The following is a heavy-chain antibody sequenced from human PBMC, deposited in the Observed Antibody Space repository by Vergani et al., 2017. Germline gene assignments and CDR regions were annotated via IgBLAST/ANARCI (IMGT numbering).Heavy chain of an antibody. Sequence: QVQLQESGPGLVKPSQTLSLTCTVSGGSISSGGYYWSWIRQHPGKGLEWIGSIYYSGSTYYNPSLKRRVTISVETSKNQFSLKLSPVTAADPAVYYCASDTAMVALSLFDPWGQGTLVTVSS. CDR3: ASDTAMVALSLFDP. CDR2: IYYSGST. CDR1: GGSISSGGYY. D-gene: IGHD5-18*01. J-gene: IGHJ5*02. V-gene: IGHV4-39*01.